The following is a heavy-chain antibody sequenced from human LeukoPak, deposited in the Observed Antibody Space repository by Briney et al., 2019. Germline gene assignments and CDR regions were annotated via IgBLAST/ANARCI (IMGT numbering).Heavy chain of an antibody. D-gene: IGHD5-18*01. CDR1: GGTFSSYA. CDR3: ARGPDTAMAYYYYMDV. Sequence: SVKVSCKASGGTFSSYAISWVRQAPGQGLEWMGGIIPIFGTANYAQKFQGRVTITTDESTSTAYMELSSLRSEDTAVYYCARGPDTAMAYYYYMDVWGKGTTVTVSS. J-gene: IGHJ6*03. V-gene: IGHV1-69*05. CDR2: IIPIFGTA.